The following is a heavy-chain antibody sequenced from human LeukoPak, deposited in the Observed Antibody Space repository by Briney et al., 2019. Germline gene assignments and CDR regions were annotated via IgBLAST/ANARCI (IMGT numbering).Heavy chain of an antibody. J-gene: IGHJ5*02. CDR2: IYYSGGT. V-gene: IGHV4-59*08. CDR1: GDSISNYY. Sequence: SETLSLTCTVSGDSISNYYWSWIRQPPGKGLEWIGYIYYSGGTNYNPSLKSRVTISVDTSKNQFSLKLTSVTAADTAVYYCTRLPLRNWFDPWGQGTLVTVSS. CDR3: TRLPLRNWFDP.